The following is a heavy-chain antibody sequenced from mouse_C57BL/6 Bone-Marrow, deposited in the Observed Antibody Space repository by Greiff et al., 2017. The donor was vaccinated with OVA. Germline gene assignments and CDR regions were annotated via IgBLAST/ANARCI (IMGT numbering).Heavy chain of an antibody. D-gene: IGHD3-3*01. J-gene: IGHJ3*01. CDR3: ARTRGRFAY. Sequence: VQLQQSGAELVRPGPSVKVSCKASGYAFTNYLIEWVKQRPGQGLEWIGVINPGSGGTNYNEKFKGKATLTADKSSSTAYMQLSSLTSEDSAVYFCARTRGRFAYWGQGTLVTVSA. CDR2: INPGSGGT. CDR1: GYAFTNYL. V-gene: IGHV1-54*01.